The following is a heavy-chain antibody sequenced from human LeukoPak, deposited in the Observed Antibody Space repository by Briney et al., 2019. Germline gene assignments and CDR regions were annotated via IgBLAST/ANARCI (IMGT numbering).Heavy chain of an antibody. CDR3: VRGYSNYGYAFDM. CDR2: ISSSSSYI. V-gene: IGHV3-21*01. CDR1: GFTFSSYS. D-gene: IGHD4-11*01. Sequence: PGGSLRLSCAASGFTFSSYSMSWVRQAPGKGLEWVSSISSSSSYIYYADSVKGRFTISRDNAKKSLFLEMNSLRGEDTAVYYCVRGYSNYGYAFDMWGQGTMVTVSS. J-gene: IGHJ3*02.